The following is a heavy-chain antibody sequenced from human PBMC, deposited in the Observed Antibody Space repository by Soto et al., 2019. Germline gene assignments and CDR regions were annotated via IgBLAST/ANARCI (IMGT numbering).Heavy chain of an antibody. Sequence: GSLRLSCAASGXTFNSAWMNWVRHAPGKGLEWVGRIKSKGDGGTTDYAAPVKGRFTISRDYSKNALYLQMNSLKTEDKAVYFCTPDTSAANIFDYWGQGTLGTVS. D-gene: IGHD2-15*01. CDR1: GXTFNSAW. V-gene: IGHV3-15*01. CDR2: IKSKGDGGTT. CDR3: TPDTSAANIFDY. J-gene: IGHJ4*02.